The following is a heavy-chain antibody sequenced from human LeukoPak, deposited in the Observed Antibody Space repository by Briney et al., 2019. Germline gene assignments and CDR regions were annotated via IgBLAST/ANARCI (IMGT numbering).Heavy chain of an antibody. Sequence: GGSLRLSCAASGFTFRSYSMNWVRQAPGKGLEWVSSISSSSSYIYYADSVKGRFTISRDNAKNSLYLQMNSLRAEDTAVYYCARDDYGDYAGFDYWGQGTLVTVPS. CDR1: GFTFRSYS. CDR2: ISSSSSYI. V-gene: IGHV3-21*01. CDR3: ARDDYGDYAGFDY. J-gene: IGHJ4*02. D-gene: IGHD4-17*01.